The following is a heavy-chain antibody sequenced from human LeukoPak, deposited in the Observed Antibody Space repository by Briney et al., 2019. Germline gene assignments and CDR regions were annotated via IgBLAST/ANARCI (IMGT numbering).Heavy chain of an antibody. CDR1: GGTFRSNA. V-gene: IGHV1-69*13. Sequence: ASVTVSCKASGGTFRSNAINWVRQAPGKGLEWMGGIIPMIDTPKYAQRFQGRVTITADDSTSTSYMVVSSLRSEDTAVYYCAIFQGTYGDNDNDYWGQGTLVTVSS. CDR2: IIPMIDTP. CDR3: AIFQGTYGDNDNDY. D-gene: IGHD4-17*01. J-gene: IGHJ4*02.